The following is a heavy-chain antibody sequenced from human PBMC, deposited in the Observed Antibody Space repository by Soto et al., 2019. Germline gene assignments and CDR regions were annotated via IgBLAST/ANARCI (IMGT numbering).Heavy chain of an antibody. CDR2: LSGGGGST. Sequence: VQLLESGGGLVQPGGSLRLSCAASGFTFSNSGMSWVRQAPGKGLEWVSALSGGGGSTYYADFVKGRFTISRDNSKNTLFLQMNSLRAEDTAVYYCAKDHCIGGSCYSISAYWGQGTLVAVSS. CDR3: AKDHCIGGSCYSISAY. CDR1: GFTFSNSG. D-gene: IGHD2-15*01. V-gene: IGHV3-23*01. J-gene: IGHJ4*02.